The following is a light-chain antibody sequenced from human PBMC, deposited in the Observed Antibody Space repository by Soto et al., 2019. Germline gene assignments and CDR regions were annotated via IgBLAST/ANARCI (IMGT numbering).Light chain of an antibody. J-gene: IGKJ5*01. V-gene: IGKV1-39*01. Sequence: DIQMTQSPSSLSASVGDRVSITCRASQSISSFLNWYQQKPGKAPNLLIYAASNLQSGVPSRFSGSGSGTDFTLTISSLQLEDFATYYCQQGYTTPYTFGQGTRLEIK. CDR2: AAS. CDR3: QQGYTTPYT. CDR1: QSISSF.